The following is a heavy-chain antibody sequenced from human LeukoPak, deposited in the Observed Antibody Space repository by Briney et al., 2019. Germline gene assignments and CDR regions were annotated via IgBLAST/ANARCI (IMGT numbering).Heavy chain of an antibody. CDR2: INPNSGGT. V-gene: IGHV1-2*02. D-gene: IGHD1-14*01. CDR1: GYTFTDYY. J-gene: IGHJ4*02. CDR3: ARVLARYGNLDY. Sequence: GPSVRVSCKASGYTFTDYYIHWVRQAPGQGLEWMGWINPNSGGTNYTQKFQGRVTMTRDTSISTAYLGLNRLTSDDTAVYYCARVLARYGNLDYWGQGIPVTVSS.